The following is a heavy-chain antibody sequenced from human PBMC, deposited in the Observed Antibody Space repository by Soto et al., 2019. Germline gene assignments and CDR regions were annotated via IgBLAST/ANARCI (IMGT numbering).Heavy chain of an antibody. CDR3: ARTYYYRSGTYFAWFDP. Sequence: SETLSLTCAVYGGSFSGYYWSWIRQPPGKGLEWIGEIKHSGGTIYNPLLKSRVTISVDTPRNQFSLKLSSVTAADTAVYFCARTYYYRSGTYFAWFDPWGQGTLVTVSS. V-gene: IGHV4-34*01. D-gene: IGHD3-10*01. J-gene: IGHJ5*02. CDR1: GGSFSGYY. CDR2: IKHSGGT.